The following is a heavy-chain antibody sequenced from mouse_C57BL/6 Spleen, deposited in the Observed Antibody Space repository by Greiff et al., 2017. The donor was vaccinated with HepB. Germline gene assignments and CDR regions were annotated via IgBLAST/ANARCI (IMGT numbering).Heavy chain of an antibody. CDR3: TRLRRKNAMDY. D-gene: IGHD2-12*01. J-gene: IGHJ4*01. Sequence: EVKLQESGEGLVKPGGSLKLSCAASGFTFSSYAMSWVRQTPEKRLEWVAYISSGGDYIYYADTVKGRFTISRDNARNTLYLQMSSLKSEDTAMYYCTRLRRKNAMDYWGQGTSVTVSS. CDR2: ISSGGDYI. CDR1: GFTFSSYA. V-gene: IGHV5-9-1*02.